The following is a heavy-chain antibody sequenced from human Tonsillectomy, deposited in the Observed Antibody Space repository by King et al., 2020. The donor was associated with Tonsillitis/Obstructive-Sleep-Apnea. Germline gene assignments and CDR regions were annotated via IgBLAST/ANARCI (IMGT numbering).Heavy chain of an antibody. V-gene: IGHV4-59*01. CDR3: ARDHCTSTSCSPGV. Sequence: MQLQESGPGLVKPSETLSLTCTVSGGSISSYYWSWIRQPPGKGLEWIGYIYYSGSTNYNPSLKSRVTISGDTSKNQFSLKLSSVTAADTAVYYCARDHCTSTSCSPGVWGKGTTVTVSS. D-gene: IGHD2-2*01. CDR1: GGSISSYY. CDR2: IYYSGST. J-gene: IGHJ6*04.